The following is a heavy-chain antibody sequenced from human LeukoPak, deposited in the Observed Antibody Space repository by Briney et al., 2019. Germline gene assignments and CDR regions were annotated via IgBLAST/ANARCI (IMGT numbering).Heavy chain of an antibody. Sequence: SETLSLTCTVSGGSIRSSTDHWGWIRQPPGKELEWVGSIYYSGSTYYNPSLKSRVTISVDTSKNQFSVKLSSVTAADTAVYYCARSIRGYSSGWYYFDYWGQGTLITVSS. CDR2: IYYSGST. CDR3: ARSIRGYSSGWYYFDY. D-gene: IGHD6-19*01. V-gene: IGHV4-39*07. CDR1: GGSIRSSTDH. J-gene: IGHJ4*02.